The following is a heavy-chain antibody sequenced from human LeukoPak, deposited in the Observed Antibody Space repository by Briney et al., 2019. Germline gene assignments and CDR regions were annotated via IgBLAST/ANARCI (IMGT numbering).Heavy chain of an antibody. CDR2: IYYSGST. J-gene: IGHJ4*02. D-gene: IGHD4-17*01. CDR3: ARHGTVTHRFDY. CDR1: GGSMSSSSYY. Sequence: ASETLSLTCGVSGGSMSSSSYYWGWIRQPPGKGLEWIGSIYYSGSTYYNPSLKSRVTISVDSSKNQCSLKLSSVTAADTAVYYCARHGTVTHRFDYWGQGTLVTVSS. V-gene: IGHV4-39*01.